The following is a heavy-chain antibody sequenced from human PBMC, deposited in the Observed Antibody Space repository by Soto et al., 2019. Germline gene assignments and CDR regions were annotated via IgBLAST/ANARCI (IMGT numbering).Heavy chain of an antibody. CDR1: GGSISSGGYS. CDR3: ARGAPVVNDY. J-gene: IGHJ4*02. V-gene: IGHV4-30-2*01. CDR2: IYHSGST. Sequence: QLQLQASGSGLVKPSQTLSLTCAVSGGSISSGGYSWSWIRQPPGKGLEWIGYIYHSGSTYYNPSLKSRVTISVDRSTNQFSLKLSYVTAADTAVYYCARGAPVVNDYWGQGTLVTVSS. D-gene: IGHD3-22*01.